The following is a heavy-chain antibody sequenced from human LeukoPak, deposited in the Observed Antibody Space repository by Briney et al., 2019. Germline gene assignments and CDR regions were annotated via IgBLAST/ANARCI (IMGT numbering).Heavy chain of an antibody. D-gene: IGHD5-12*01. CDR1: GGSIGSTNYY. V-gene: IGHV4-39*07. CDR3: ARDGYSGNDGL. CDR2: IYYSGST. J-gene: IGHJ4*02. Sequence: SETLSLTCTVSGGSIGSTNYYWGWIRQPPGKGLEWIANIYYSGSTYYNPSLKSRVTISVDTSKNQFSLKLSSVTAADTAVYYCARDGYSGNDGLWGQGTLVTVSS.